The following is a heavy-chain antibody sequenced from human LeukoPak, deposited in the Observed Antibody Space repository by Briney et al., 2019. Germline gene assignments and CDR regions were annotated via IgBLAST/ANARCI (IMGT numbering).Heavy chain of an antibody. J-gene: IGHJ4*02. CDR3: GRLADVSSGYLSY. D-gene: IGHD3-22*01. CDR2: FYPGDSDT. Sequence: GEPLKISCKGSGYSFTSYSSGWVRQMPGKGLEWMGIFYPGDSDTRYSPSFQGQVTISADKSISTAYLQWSSLKASDTAMYYCGRLADVSSGYLSYWGQGTLVTVSS. CDR1: GYSFTSYS. V-gene: IGHV5-51*01.